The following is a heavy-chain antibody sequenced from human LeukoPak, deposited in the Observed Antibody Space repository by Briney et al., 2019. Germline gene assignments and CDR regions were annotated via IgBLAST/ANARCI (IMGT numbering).Heavy chain of an antibody. Sequence: ASVKVSCKASGYTFTGYYMHWVRQAPGQGLEGMGWINPNSGGANYAQKFQGRLTMTRDTPISTAYMELSRLRSDDTAVYYCARGITMVRGVISYWGQGTLVTVSS. CDR2: INPNSGGA. J-gene: IGHJ4*02. V-gene: IGHV1-2*02. CDR3: ARGITMVRGVISY. CDR1: GYTFTGYY. D-gene: IGHD3-10*01.